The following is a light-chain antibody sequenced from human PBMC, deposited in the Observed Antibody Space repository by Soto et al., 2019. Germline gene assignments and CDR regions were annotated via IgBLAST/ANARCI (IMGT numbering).Light chain of an antibody. CDR2: DNN. V-gene: IGLV1-51*01. J-gene: IGLJ2*01. CDR1: SSNIGNNY. CDR3: ATWDGSLPAEV. Sequence: QSALMQPPSVSAAPGQKVTISCSGSSSNIGNNYVSWYQQLPGTAPKLLIYDNNKRPSGIPDRFSGSKSGTSGTLDITGLQTGDEADYYCATWDGSLPAEVFGGGTKLTVL.